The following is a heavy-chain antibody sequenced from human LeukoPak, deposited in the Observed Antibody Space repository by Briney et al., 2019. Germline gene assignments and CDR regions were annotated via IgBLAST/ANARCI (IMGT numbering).Heavy chain of an antibody. D-gene: IGHD4-17*01. CDR1: GFSFSTSGVG. Sequence: QSGPTLVNPTQTLTLTCTFSGFSFSTSGVGVGWVRQPPGKALEWLAFIYWNDDKRYSPSLKSRLTITKDTSKNQVVLTMTNMDPVDTATYYCAHSGTVTTPHDAFDIWGQGTMVTVFS. CDR3: AHSGTVTTPHDAFDI. V-gene: IGHV2-5*01. CDR2: IYWNDDK. J-gene: IGHJ3*02.